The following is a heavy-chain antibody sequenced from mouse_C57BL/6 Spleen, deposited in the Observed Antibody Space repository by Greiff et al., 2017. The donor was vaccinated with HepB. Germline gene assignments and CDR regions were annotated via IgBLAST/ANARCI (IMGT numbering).Heavy chain of an antibody. V-gene: IGHV5-17*01. D-gene: IGHD2-5*01. CDR1: GFTFSDYG. Sequence: DVMLVESGGGLVKPGGSLKLSCAASGFTFSDYGMHWVRQAPEKGLEWVAYISSGSSTIYYADTVKGRVTISRDNAKNTLFLQMTSLRSEDTAMYYCANSNYAYYYAMDYWGQGTSVTVSS. J-gene: IGHJ4*01. CDR3: ANSNYAYYYAMDY. CDR2: ISSGSSTI.